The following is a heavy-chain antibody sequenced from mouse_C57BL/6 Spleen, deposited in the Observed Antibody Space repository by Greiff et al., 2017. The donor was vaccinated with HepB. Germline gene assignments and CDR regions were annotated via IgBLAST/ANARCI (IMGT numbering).Heavy chain of an antibody. V-gene: IGHV1-52*01. CDR3: ARWGYYAMDY. J-gene: IGHJ4*01. CDR2: IDPSDSET. Sequence: QVQLQQPGAELVRPGSSEKLSCKASGYTFTSYWMHWVKQRPIQGLEWIGNIDPSDSETHYNQKFKDKATLTVDKSSSTAYMQLSSLTSEDSAVYYCARWGYYAMDYWGQGTSVTVSS. CDR1: GYTFTSYW.